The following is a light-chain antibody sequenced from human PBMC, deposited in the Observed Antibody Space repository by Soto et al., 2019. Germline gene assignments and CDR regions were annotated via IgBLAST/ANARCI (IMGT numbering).Light chain of an antibody. J-gene: IGLJ1*01. CDR3: SSFTSRFTFV. CDR2: EVT. V-gene: IGLV2-14*01. Sequence: QPVLTQPASVSGSPGQSIAISCTGTRSDVGAYNYVSWYQQHPGKAPKLMISEVTNRPSGVSDRFSGSKSGNTASLTISGLQAEDEADYYCSSFTSRFTFVFGTGTKVTVL. CDR1: RSDVGAYNY.